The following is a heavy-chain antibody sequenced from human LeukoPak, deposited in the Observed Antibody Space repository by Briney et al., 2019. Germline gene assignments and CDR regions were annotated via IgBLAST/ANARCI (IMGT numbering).Heavy chain of an antibody. J-gene: IGHJ5*02. CDR2: ISAYNGNT. Sequence: GASVKVSCKASGYTFTSYGISWVRQAPGQGLEWMGWISAYNGNTNYAQKLQGRVTMTTDTSTSTAYMELRSLGSDDTAVYYCARAAITMIEKGNNWFDPWGQGTLVTVSS. CDR3: ARAAITMIEKGNNWFDP. V-gene: IGHV1-18*01. CDR1: GYTFTSYG. D-gene: IGHD3-22*01.